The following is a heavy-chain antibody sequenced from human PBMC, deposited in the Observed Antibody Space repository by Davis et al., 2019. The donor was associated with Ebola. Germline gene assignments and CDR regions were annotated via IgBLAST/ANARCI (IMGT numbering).Heavy chain of an antibody. CDR3: ARVVLYSVHY. D-gene: IGHD3-10*02. J-gene: IGHJ4*02. CDR2: ISSSSSYI. CDR1: GFTFDDYA. Sequence: GESLKISCAASGFTFDDYAMTWVRQAPGKGLEWVSSISSSSSYIYYADSVKGRFTISRDNAKNSLYLQMNSLRAEDTAVYYCARVVLYSVHYWGQGTLVTVSS. V-gene: IGHV3-21*01.